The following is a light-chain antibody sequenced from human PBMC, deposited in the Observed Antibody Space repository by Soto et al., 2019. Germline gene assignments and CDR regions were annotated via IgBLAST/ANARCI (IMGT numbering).Light chain of an antibody. CDR3: VLYMGSGIVV. J-gene: IGLJ2*01. V-gene: IGLV8-61*01. Sequence: QTVVTQEPSFSVSPEGKVTLTCGLSSGSVSTSYSPSWYQQTPGQAPRTLIYSTNTRSSGVPDRFSGSILGNKAALTITGAQADDESDYYCVLYMGSGIVVFGGGTKLTV. CDR1: SGSVSTSYS. CDR2: STN.